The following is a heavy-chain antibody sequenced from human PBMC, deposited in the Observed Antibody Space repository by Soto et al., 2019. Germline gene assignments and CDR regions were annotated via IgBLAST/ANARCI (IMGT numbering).Heavy chain of an antibody. CDR1: GGSISSGGYY. CDR3: ERVRARSYFKH. Sequence: SETLSLTCTVSGGSISSGGYYWSWIRQHPGKGLEWIGYIYYSGSTYYNPSLKSRVTISVDTSKNQFSLKLSSVTAADTAVYYCERVRARSYFKHWGQGTLLTVSS. CDR2: IYYSGST. J-gene: IGHJ1*01. D-gene: IGHD4-17*01. V-gene: IGHV4-31*03.